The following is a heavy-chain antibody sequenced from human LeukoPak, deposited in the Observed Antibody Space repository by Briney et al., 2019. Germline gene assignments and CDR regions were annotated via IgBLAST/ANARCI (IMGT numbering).Heavy chain of an antibody. CDR3: ARDKGNYDFVRRKNYYYMDV. CDR2: IYHSGST. Sequence: SETLSLTCTVSGYSISSGYYWGWIRQPPGKGLEWIGSIYHSGSTYYNPSLKSRVTISVDTSKNQFSLKLSSVTAADTAVYYCARDKGNYDFVRRKNYYYMDVWGKGTTVTITS. V-gene: IGHV4-38-2*02. J-gene: IGHJ6*03. CDR1: GYSISSGYY. D-gene: IGHD3/OR15-3a*01.